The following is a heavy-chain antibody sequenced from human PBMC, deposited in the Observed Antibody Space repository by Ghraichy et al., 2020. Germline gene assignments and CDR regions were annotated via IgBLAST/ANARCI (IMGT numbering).Heavy chain of an antibody. CDR2: ISASGATT. V-gene: IGHV3-23*01. D-gene: IGHD2-8*02. CDR3: AKAWGNCTGGTCPPYNWFDP. CDR1: GFTFSSYD. J-gene: IGHJ5*02. Sequence: GESQNISCGVSGFTFSSYDMRWVRQAPGKGMEWVSSISASGATTYYTDSVKGRFTTSRDNSKNTLDLQMNSLRAEDTAVYHCAKAWGNCTGGTCPPYNWFDPWGQGTLVTVSS.